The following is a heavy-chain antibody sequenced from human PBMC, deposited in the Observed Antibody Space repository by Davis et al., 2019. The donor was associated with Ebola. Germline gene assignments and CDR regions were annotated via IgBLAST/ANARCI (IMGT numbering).Heavy chain of an antibody. D-gene: IGHD2-21*01. CDR3: ARDIAMDV. V-gene: IGHV3-48*02. J-gene: IGHJ6*02. Sequence: GESLKISCAASGFTFSSFSLNWVRQAPGKGLEWVSYISSSGGTIYYADSVKGRFTISRDNGKNSVYLQMNSLKDEDTAIYYCARDIAMDVWGQGTTVTVSS. CDR1: GFTFSSFS. CDR2: ISSSGGTI.